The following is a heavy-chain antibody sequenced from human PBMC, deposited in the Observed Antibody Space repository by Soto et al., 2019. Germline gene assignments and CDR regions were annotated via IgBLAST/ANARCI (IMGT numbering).Heavy chain of an antibody. CDR3: ARVGSGSYYAHPVDY. Sequence: QVQLQESGPGLVKPSQTLSLTCTVSGGSISSGGYYWSWIRQHPGKGLEWIGYIYYSGSTYYNPSLKSRVTISVDTSKNQFSLKLSSVTAADTAVYYCARVGSGSYYAHPVDYWGQGTLVTVSS. V-gene: IGHV4-31*03. D-gene: IGHD3-10*01. J-gene: IGHJ4*02. CDR1: GGSISSGGYY. CDR2: IYYSGST.